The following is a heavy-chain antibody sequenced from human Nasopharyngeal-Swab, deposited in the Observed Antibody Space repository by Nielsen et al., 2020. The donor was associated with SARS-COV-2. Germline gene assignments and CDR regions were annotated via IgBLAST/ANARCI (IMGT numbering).Heavy chain of an antibody. CDR3: ATLVATDGYSDY. D-gene: IGHD5-12*01. J-gene: IGHJ4*02. V-gene: IGHV3-7*03. CDR2: IKQDGSEK. CDR1: GFTFSGYW. Sequence: GESLKISCAASGFTFSGYWMSWVRQAPGKGLEWVANIKQDGSEKYYVDSVKGRFTISRDNAKNSLYLQMNSLTTEDTALYYCATLVATDGYSDYWGQGTLVIVSS.